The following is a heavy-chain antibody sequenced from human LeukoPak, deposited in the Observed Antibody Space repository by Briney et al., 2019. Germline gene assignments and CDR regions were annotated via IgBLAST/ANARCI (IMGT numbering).Heavy chain of an antibody. V-gene: IGHV4-34*01. CDR3: ARGRRLGTYYYDSSGYLRGFDP. CDR1: GGSFSGYY. CDR2: INHSGST. Sequence: SETLSLTCAVYGGSFSGYYWSWIRQPPGKGLEWIGEINHSGSTNYNPSLKGRVTISVDTSKNQFSLKLSSVTAADTAVYYCARGRRLGTYYYDSSGYLRGFDPWGQGTLVTVSS. J-gene: IGHJ5*02. D-gene: IGHD3-22*01.